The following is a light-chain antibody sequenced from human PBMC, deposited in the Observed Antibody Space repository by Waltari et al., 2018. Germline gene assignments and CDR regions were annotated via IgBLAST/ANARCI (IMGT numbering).Light chain of an antibody. CDR2: SNN. CDR3: AAWDDSLNGVV. V-gene: IGLV1-44*01. CDR1: SSTLGSNT. Sequence: QSVLTQPPSASGTPGQRVTISCSGSSSTLGSNTVNWYQQLPGTAPKLLIYSNNQLPSGVPDRFSGSKSGTSASLAISGLQSEDEADYYCAAWDDSLNGVVFGGGTKLTVL. J-gene: IGLJ2*01.